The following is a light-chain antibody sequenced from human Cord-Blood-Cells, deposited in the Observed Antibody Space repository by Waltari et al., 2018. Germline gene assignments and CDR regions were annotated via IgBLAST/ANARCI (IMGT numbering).Light chain of an antibody. CDR3: SSYTSSSALDVV. V-gene: IGLV2-14*01. CDR2: DVR. Sequence: QSALPQPASVSGSPGQSITILCSGTSSDGGGYNYVSWYQQPPGKAPILMIYDVRNRPSEVANRFTGSKSGNTASMTISGLQAEDEADYYCSSYTSSSALDVVFGGGTKLTVL. CDR1: SSDGGGYNY. J-gene: IGLJ2*01.